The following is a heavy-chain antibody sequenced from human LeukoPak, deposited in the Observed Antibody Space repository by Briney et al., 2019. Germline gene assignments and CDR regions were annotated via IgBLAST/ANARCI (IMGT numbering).Heavy chain of an antibody. V-gene: IGHV4-34*01. CDR3: ARGGRRGDYIWGSYRIYYFDY. Sequence: SETLSLTCAVYGGSSSGYYWSWIRQPPGKGLEWIGEINHSGSTNYNPSLKSRVTISVDTSKNQFSLKLSSVTAADTAVYYCARGGRRGDYIWGSYRIYYFDYWGQGTLVTVSS. CDR2: INHSGST. J-gene: IGHJ4*02. CDR1: GGSSSGYY. D-gene: IGHD3-16*02.